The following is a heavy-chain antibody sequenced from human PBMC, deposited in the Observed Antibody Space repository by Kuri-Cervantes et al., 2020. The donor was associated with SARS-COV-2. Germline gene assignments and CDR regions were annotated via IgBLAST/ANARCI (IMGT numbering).Heavy chain of an antibody. CDR1: GGSISGYY. D-gene: IGHD1-14*01. CDR2: IHSNGNT. J-gene: IGHJ4*02. V-gene: IGHV4-59*01. CDR3: ASLPGGGGNQYGY. Sequence: GSLRLSCTVSGGSISGYYWSWIRQPPGKGLEWIGYIHSNGNTNYNPSLKSRVTISGDTSKNQLSLKLSSLTAAATAVYYCASLPGGGGNQYGYWGQGTQVTVSS.